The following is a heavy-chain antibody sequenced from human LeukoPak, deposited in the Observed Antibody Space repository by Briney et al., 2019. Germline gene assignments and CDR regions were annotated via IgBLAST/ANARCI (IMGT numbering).Heavy chain of an antibody. CDR2: INPNSGGT. CDR3: ARDMIPFGSNWFDP. V-gene: IGHV1-2*06. J-gene: IGHJ5*02. D-gene: IGHD3-16*01. Sequence: ASVKVSCKASGYTFTGYYMHWVRQAPGQGLEWMGRINPNSGGTNYAQKLQGRVTMTTDTSTSTAYMELRSLRSDDTAVYYCARDMIPFGSNWFDPWGQGTLVTVSS. CDR1: GYTFTGYY.